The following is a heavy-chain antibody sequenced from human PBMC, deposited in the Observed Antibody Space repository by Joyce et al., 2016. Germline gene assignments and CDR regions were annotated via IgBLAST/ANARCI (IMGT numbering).Heavy chain of an antibody. D-gene: IGHD3-3*01. CDR2: ISYDGNNK. CDR3: AKELDTIGMDV. V-gene: IGHV3-30*18. Sequence: QVQLVESGGGVVQPGRSLRLSCAASGFTFRSCGMHWVRQAPGKGLEWVAVISYDGNNKYYADSVKGRFILSRDNSKNTLYLQMNRLRVEDTAVYYCAKELDTIGMDVWGQGTTVTASS. CDR1: GFTFRSCG. J-gene: IGHJ6*02.